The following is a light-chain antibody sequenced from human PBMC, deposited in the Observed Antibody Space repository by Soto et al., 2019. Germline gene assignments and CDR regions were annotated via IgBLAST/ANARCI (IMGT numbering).Light chain of an antibody. J-gene: IGKJ1*01. CDR2: DAS. V-gene: IGKV1-5*01. CDR3: QQYKSYSPRT. Sequence: DVKMTQSPSTLSASVGGRVTITCRASQTISNWLAWYQQRPGKAPQLLISDASRLESGVPSRFSGSGSGTEFTLTISSLQPDDSATYYCQQYKSYSPRTFGQGTKVDIK. CDR1: QTISNW.